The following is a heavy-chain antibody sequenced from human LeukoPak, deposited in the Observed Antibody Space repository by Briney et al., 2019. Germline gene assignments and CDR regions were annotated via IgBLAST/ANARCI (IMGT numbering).Heavy chain of an antibody. J-gene: IGHJ4*02. D-gene: IGHD3-9*01. CDR2: ISAYNGNT. Sequence: ASVKVSCKASGYTFTSHAMNWVRQAPGQGLEWMGWISAYNGNTNYAQKLQGRVTMTTDTSTSTAYMELRSLRSDDTAVYYCARTYYDILTGYYSPDYWGQGTLVTVSS. CDR1: GYTFTSHA. V-gene: IGHV1-18*01. CDR3: ARTYYDILTGYYSPDY.